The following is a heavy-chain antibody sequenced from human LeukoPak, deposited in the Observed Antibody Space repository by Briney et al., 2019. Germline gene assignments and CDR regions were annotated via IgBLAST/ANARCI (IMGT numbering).Heavy chain of an antibody. D-gene: IGHD2-15*01. Sequence: ASVKVSCKASGYTFTNCGISWVRQAPGQGLEWMGWISAYNGNTKYAQNLQGRVTMTTDTSTSTAYMELRSLRSDDTAVYYCARDLFVVAFDYWGQGTLVTVSS. J-gene: IGHJ4*02. CDR3: ARDLFVVAFDY. CDR1: GYTFTNCG. V-gene: IGHV1-18*01. CDR2: ISAYNGNT.